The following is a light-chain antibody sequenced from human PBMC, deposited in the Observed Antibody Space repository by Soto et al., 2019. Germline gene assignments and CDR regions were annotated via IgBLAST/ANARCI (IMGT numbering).Light chain of an antibody. Sequence: EIVLTQSPGTLSLSPGERATLSCRASQSVSSSYLAWYQQKPGQAPRLLIYGASSRATGIPDRFSGSGSGTDFTLTIIRLEPEDFAVYYCQQYGCSPYTFGQGTKLEIK. CDR3: QQYGCSPYT. J-gene: IGKJ2*01. V-gene: IGKV3-20*01. CDR1: QSVSSSY. CDR2: GAS.